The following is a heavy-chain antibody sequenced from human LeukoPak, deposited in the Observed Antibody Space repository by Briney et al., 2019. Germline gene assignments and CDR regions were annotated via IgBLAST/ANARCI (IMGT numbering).Heavy chain of an antibody. CDR2: IWYDGSNK. V-gene: IGHV3-33*01. CDR1: GFTLSNYG. CDR3: ASPLDSSGYYLGY. Sequence: PGRSLRLSCAASGFTLSNYGMHWVRQAPGKGLEWVAVIWYDGSNKYYADSVKGRFTISRDNSKNTLYLQMNSLRAEDTAVYYCASPLDSSGYYLGYWGQGTLVTVSS. D-gene: IGHD3-22*01. J-gene: IGHJ4*02.